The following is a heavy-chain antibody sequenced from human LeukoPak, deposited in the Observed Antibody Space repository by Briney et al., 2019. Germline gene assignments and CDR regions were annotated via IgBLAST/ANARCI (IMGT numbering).Heavy chain of an antibody. D-gene: IGHD3-22*01. CDR1: GGTFSSYA. CDR2: IIPILGIA. J-gene: IGHJ4*02. V-gene: IGHV1-69*04. CDR3: AGGQPYYYDSSGYYHFDY. Sequence: SVKVSCKASGGTFSSYAISWVRQAPGQGLEWMGRIIPILGIANYAQKFQGRVTITADKSTSTAYMELSSLRSEDTAVYYCAGGQPYYYDSSGYYHFDYWGQGTLVTVSS.